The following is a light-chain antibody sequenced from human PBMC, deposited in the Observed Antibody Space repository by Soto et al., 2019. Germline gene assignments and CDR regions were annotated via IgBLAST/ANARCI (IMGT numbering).Light chain of an antibody. J-gene: IGKJ1*01. V-gene: IGKV3-11*01. CDR3: QQRSNWRRT. CDR2: DAS. Sequence: EIVLTQSPDTLSLSPGERATLSCRASQSVSSYLAWYQQKPGQAPRLLIYDASNRATGIPARFSGSGSGTDFTLTISSLEPEDFAVYYCQQRSNWRRTFGQGTKVDIK. CDR1: QSVSSY.